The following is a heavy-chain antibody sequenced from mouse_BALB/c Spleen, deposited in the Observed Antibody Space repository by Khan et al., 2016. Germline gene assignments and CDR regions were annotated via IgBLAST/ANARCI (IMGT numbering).Heavy chain of an antibody. CDR1: GFTFSSYG. CDR2: INSNGGTT. CDR3: ARDLQFAD. J-gene: IGHJ3*01. V-gene: IGHV5-6-3*01. Sequence: EVELVESGGGLVQPGGSLKLSCAASGFTFSSYGMSWIRQIPDKRLELVAIINSNGGTTYYPDSVKGRFPISRDNAKNALYLQMSILKSEDTAMYYCARDLQFADWGQGTQVTVSA.